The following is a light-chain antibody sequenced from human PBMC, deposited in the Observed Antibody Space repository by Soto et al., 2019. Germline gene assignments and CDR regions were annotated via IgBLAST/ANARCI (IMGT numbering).Light chain of an antibody. J-gene: IGKJ3*01. CDR3: QHYGTSDL. CDR1: QSVSSSY. CDR2: DAS. Sequence: EIVLTQSPGTLSLSPGERATLSCRASQSVSSSYLAWYQQKPGQAPRLLIYDASRATGIPDRFSGSGSGTDFTLTINRLEPEDFAVYYCQHYGTSDLFCPGTKVDI. V-gene: IGKV3-20*01.